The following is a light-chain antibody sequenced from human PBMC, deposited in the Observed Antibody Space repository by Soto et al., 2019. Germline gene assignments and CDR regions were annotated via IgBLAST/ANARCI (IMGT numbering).Light chain of an antibody. CDR3: MQGTHWPIN. CDR1: QSLVHSDGIAY. V-gene: IGKV2-30*02. Sequence: VVVTQSPLSLPRTPGQPAPISCRANQSLVHSDGIAYFSWFQQRPGRSPRRLIYKVSNRDSGVPARFSGSGSGTDFALKISRVEAEDVGVYYCMQGTHWPINFGQGTRLEIK. J-gene: IGKJ5*01. CDR2: KVS.